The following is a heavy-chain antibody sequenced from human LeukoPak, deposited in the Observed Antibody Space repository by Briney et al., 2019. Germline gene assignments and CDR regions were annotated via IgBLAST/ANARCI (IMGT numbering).Heavy chain of an antibody. D-gene: IGHD2-15*01. J-gene: IGHJ6*02. V-gene: IGHV1-46*01. CDR2: INPSGGST. Sequence: GASVEVSCKASGYTFTSYYMHWVRQAPGQGLEWMGIINPSGGSTSYAQKFQGRVTMTRDTSTSTVYMELSSLRSEDTAVYYCARDRWELLSNSYHYCGLDVWGQGTTVTVS. CDR1: GYTFTSYY. CDR3: ARDRWELLSNSYHYCGLDV.